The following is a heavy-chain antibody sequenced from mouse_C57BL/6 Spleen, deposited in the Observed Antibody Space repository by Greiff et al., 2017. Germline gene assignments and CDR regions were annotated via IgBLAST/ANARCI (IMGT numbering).Heavy chain of an antibody. Sequence: VKLMESGAELVKPGASVKISCKASGYAFSSYWMNWVKQRPGKGLEWIGQIYPGDGDTNYNGKFKGKATLTADKSSSTAYMQLSSLTSEDSAVYFCARSYGSSYEYYFDYWGQGTTLTVSS. D-gene: IGHD1-1*01. CDR2: IYPGDGDT. V-gene: IGHV1-80*01. J-gene: IGHJ2*01. CDR1: GYAFSSYW. CDR3: ARSYGSSYEYYFDY.